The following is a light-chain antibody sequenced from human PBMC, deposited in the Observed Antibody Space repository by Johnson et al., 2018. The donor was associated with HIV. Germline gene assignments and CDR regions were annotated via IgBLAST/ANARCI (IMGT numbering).Light chain of an antibody. CDR1: SSNIGNNY. CDR3: GTWDSSLSAEV. CDR2: DNN. V-gene: IGLV1-51*01. Sequence: QSVLTQPPSVSAAPGQKVTISCSGSSSNIGNNYVSWYQQLPGTAPKLLIYDNNKRPSGIPDRFSGSKSGTSATLGITGLQTGDEADYYCGTWDSSLSAEVFGTVTKVPVL. J-gene: IGLJ1*01.